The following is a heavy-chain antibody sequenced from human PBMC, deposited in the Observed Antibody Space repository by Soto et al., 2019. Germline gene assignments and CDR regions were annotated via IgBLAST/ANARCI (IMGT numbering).Heavy chain of an antibody. CDR1: GYTFNSYA. CDR2: INAGNGNT. Sequence: GASVKVSCKASGYTFNSYAMHWVRQAPGQRLEWMGWINAGNGNTKYSQKFQGRVTITRDTSASTAYMELSSLRTEDTAVYYCARTLVGATPADYWGQGTLVTVSS. D-gene: IGHD1-26*01. V-gene: IGHV1-3*01. CDR3: ARTLVGATPADY. J-gene: IGHJ4*02.